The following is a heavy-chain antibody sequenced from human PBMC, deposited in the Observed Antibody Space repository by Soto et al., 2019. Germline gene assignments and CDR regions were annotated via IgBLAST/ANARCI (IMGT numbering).Heavy chain of an antibody. CDR2: ISAFNGDR. CDR1: GYTFSSYG. Sequence: QVQLVQSGAEVKKPGASVKVSCKTSGYTFSSYGISWVRQAPGQGLEWMGWISAFNGDREYAQKFQDRVTLTTDTSTSTAYMELRGLRSDDTALYFCVRTYCSVTTCCNWGQGTLVTVSS. D-gene: IGHD2-2*01. V-gene: IGHV1-18*01. J-gene: IGHJ4*02. CDR3: VRTYCSVTTCCN.